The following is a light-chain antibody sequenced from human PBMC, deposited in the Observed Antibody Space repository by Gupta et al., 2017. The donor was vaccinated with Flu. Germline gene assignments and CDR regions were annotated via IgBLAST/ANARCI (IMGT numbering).Light chain of an antibody. J-gene: IGLJ2*01. CDR3: ETWDSNIVL. CDR1: SGHRTYT. V-gene: IGLV4-60*03. CDR2: VEGSGFY. Sequence: QTVPTQSSSASASLGSSVKLTCTLSSGHRTYTIAWHQQQPGEAPRYLMKVEGSGFYNKGSGVPDRFSGSSSGAARYLTISNLQSEDDAYYYCETWDSNIVLFGGGTKLTVL.